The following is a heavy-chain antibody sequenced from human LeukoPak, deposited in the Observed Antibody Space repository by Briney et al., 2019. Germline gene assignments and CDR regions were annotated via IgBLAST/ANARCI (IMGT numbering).Heavy chain of an antibody. D-gene: IGHD3-22*01. Sequence: GGSLRLSCSASGFTFSTYWMTWVRQAPGEGLEWVANINPYGSEKYYVDSVKGRFTISRDNAKNSLYLQMNSLRAEDTALYYCARLYYYESSGIDYWGPGTLVTVSS. CDR1: GFTFSTYW. V-gene: IGHV3-7*01. CDR3: ARLYYYESSGIDY. CDR2: INPYGSEK. J-gene: IGHJ4*02.